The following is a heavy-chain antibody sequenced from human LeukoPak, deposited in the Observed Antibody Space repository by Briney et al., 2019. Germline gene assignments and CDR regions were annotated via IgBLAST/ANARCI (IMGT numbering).Heavy chain of an antibody. J-gene: IGHJ6*02. CDR1: GGSISSYY. Sequence: SETLSLTCTVSGGSISSYYWGWIRQPPGKGMEWIGYIYYSGSTNYNPYLKSRVTISVDTSKYQSSLKLSSVTAADTAVYYGARTDFGPSSMDVWGQGTTVTVSS. CDR3: ARTDFGPSSMDV. D-gene: IGHD3-3*01. CDR2: IYYSGST. V-gene: IGHV4-59*01.